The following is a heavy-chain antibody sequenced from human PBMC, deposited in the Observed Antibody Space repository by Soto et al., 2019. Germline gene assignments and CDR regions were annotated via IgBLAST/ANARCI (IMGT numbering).Heavy chain of an antibody. Sequence: LRLSCAASGLTFSDYYMSWIRQAPGKGLEWVSYISSSSSYTNYADSVKGRFTISRDNAKNSLYLQMNSLRAEDTAVYYCARDVGNVVVVAATRYYYGMDVWGQGTTVTVSS. D-gene: IGHD2-15*01. CDR2: ISSSSSYT. J-gene: IGHJ6*02. CDR1: GLTFSDYY. CDR3: ARDVGNVVVVAATRYYYGMDV. V-gene: IGHV3-11*06.